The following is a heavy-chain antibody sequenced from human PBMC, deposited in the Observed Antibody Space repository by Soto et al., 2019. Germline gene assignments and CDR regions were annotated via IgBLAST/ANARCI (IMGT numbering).Heavy chain of an antibody. V-gene: IGHV1-69*02. CDR1: GGTFSSYT. CDR3: ARVGGWLRLSKYYYYGMDV. D-gene: IGHD5-12*01. Sequence: SVKVSCKASGGTFSSYTISWVRQAPGQGLEWMGRIIPILGIANYAQKFQGRVTITADKSTSTAYMELSSLRSEDTAVYYCARVGGWLRLSKYYYYGMDVWGQGTTVTVSS. J-gene: IGHJ6*02. CDR2: IIPILGIA.